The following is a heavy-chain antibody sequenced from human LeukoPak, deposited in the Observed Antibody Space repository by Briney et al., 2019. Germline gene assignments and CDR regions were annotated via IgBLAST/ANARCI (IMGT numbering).Heavy chain of an antibody. CDR2: INHSGRT. J-gene: IGHJ6*03. CDR3: ARAPDFDWLTPSYYMDV. D-gene: IGHD3-9*01. CDR1: GGSFSGYY. V-gene: IGHV4-34*01. Sequence: PSETLSLTCAVYGGSFSGYYWTWIRQPPGKGLEWIGEINHSGRTNYNPSLKRRVTISVDTSKNQFSLKLSSVTAADTAVYYCARAPDFDWLTPSYYMDVWGKGTTVTVSS.